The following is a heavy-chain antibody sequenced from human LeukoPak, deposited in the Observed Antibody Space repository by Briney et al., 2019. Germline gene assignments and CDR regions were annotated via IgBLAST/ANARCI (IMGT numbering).Heavy chain of an antibody. D-gene: IGHD3-10*01. CDR1: GGSISSYY. CDR2: IYTSGST. J-gene: IGHJ5*02. CDR3: VRPIRSRDNNWFDP. V-gene: IGHV4-4*07. Sequence: SETLSLTCTVSGGSISSYYWSWIRQPAGKGVEWIGRIYTSGSTNYNPSLKSRVTMSVDTSKNQFSLKLHSVTAADTAVYYCVRPIRSRDNNWFDPWGQGTLVIVSS.